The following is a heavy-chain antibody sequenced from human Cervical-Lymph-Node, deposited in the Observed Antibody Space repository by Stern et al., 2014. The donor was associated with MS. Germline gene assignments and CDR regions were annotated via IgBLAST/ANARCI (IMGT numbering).Heavy chain of an antibody. D-gene: IGHD1-7*01. CDR3: AKHRGEDWNYAFWFDP. CDR1: RFTFDNYG. Sequence: VQLVESGGGVVQPGTSLRLSCEASRFTFDNYGMHWVRQAPGKGLEWVALISDDGSNKHYADSVKGRFTISRDNSNNTLFLQMNSLRAEDTAVYYCAKHRGEDWNYAFWFDPWGQGTLVTVSS. J-gene: IGHJ5*02. CDR2: ISDDGSNK. V-gene: IGHV3-30*18.